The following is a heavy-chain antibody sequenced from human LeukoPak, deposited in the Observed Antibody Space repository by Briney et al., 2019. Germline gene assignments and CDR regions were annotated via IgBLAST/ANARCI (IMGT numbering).Heavy chain of an antibody. D-gene: IGHD3-22*01. CDR3: ARLKFYDSTGYSPGYYMDV. CDR2: IYPTGNT. CDR1: GGAIISYY. J-gene: IGHJ6*03. Sequence: PSETLSLTCSVSGGAIISYYWSWIRQPAGKGPEWIGRIYPTGNTDYNPSLKTRVTTSTDLSKKQFSLRLRSVTAADTAVYYCARLKFYDSTGYSPGYYMDVWGKGTAVTVSS. V-gene: IGHV4-4*07.